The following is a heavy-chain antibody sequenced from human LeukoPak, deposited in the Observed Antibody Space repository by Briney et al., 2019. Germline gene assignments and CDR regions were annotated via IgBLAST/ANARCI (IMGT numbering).Heavy chain of an antibody. Sequence: GGSLRLSCAVSGFSVSTNHMSWVRQAPGKGLEWVSVIYTDANTYHADSVKGRFTISRDNSKNTVFLQMNSLRAEDTAVYYCARDREVVTAKAQMDVWGKGTTVTVFS. CDR3: ARDREVVTAKAQMDV. V-gene: IGHV3-53*01. CDR1: GFSVSTNH. J-gene: IGHJ6*04. CDR2: IYTDANT. D-gene: IGHD2-21*02.